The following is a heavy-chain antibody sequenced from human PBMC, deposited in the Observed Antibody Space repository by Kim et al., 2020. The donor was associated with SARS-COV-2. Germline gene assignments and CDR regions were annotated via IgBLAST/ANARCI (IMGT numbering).Heavy chain of an antibody. V-gene: IGHV4-39*01. J-gene: IGHJ4*02. CDR1: GGSISSSSYY. Sequence: SETLSLTCTVSGGSISSSSYYWGWIRQPPGKGLEWIGSIYYSGSTYYNPSLKSRVTISVDTSKNQFSLKLSSVTAADTAVYYCARHGEPPHLDYWGQGTLVTVSS. D-gene: IGHD1-26*01. CDR3: ARHGEPPHLDY. CDR2: IYYSGST.